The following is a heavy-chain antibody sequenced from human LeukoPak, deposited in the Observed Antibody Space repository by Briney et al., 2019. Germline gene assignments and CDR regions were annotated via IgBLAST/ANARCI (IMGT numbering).Heavy chain of an antibody. V-gene: IGHV4-59*01. Sequence: SETLSLTCTVSGGSISSYYWSWIRQPPGKGLEWIGYIYYSGSTNYNPSLKSRVTISVDTSKNQFSLKLSSVTAADTAVYYCARGDITMVQGVIETSYYYYMDVWGKGTTVTISS. D-gene: IGHD3-10*01. CDR3: ARGDITMVQGVIETSYYYYMDV. CDR2: IYYSGST. CDR1: GGSISSYY. J-gene: IGHJ6*03.